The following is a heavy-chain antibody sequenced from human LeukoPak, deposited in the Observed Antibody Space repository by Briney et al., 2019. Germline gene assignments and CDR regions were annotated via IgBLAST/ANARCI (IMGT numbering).Heavy chain of an antibody. V-gene: IGHV3-30*02. CDR3: AKDDGDYY. CDR1: EFTFSDLG. CDR2: IRFDGSAK. Sequence: SGGTLRLSCAASEFTFSDLGMHRVRQTPGKGLEWLAFIRFDGSAKFYADSVKGRFSISRDNSRNTLFLQMNSLRIEDTAVYHCAKDDGDYYWGQGTLVTVSS. D-gene: IGHD4-17*01. J-gene: IGHJ4*02.